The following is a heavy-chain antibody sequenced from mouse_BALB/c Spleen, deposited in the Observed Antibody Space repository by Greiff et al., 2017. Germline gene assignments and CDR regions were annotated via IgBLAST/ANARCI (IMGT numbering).Heavy chain of an antibody. CDR1: GYTFTSYW. Sequence: QVQLKQSGAELAKPGASVKMSCKASGYTFTSYWMHWVKQRPGQGLEWIGYINPSTGYTEYNQKFKDKATLTADKSSSTAYMQLSSLTSEDSAVYYCARSYGNYLDYWGQGTSVTVSS. V-gene: IGHV1-7*01. CDR3: ARSYGNYLDY. CDR2: INPSTGYT. J-gene: IGHJ4*01. D-gene: IGHD2-10*02.